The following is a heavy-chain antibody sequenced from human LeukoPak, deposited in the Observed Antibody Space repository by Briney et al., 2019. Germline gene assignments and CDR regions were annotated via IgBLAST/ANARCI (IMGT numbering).Heavy chain of an antibody. Sequence: RSGGSLRLSCAASGFILDDYGMSWVRHAPGKGLEWVSGINWNGGSTGYTDSVKGRFTISRDNAKNSLYLQMNSLRAEDTALYYCASYCSRTSCYQDYWGQGTPVTVSS. V-gene: IGHV3-20*04. CDR2: INWNGGST. CDR3: ASYCSRTSCYQDY. CDR1: GFILDDYG. D-gene: IGHD2-2*01. J-gene: IGHJ4*02.